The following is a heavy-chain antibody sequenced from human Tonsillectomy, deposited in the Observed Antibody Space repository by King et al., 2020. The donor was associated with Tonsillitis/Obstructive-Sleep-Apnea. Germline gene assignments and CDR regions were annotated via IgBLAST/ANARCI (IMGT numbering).Heavy chain of an antibody. Sequence: VQLQQWGAGLLKPSETLSLTCAVDGGSFSGYYWTWIRQPPGKGLEWIGEINHSGSTNYSPSLKSRVTISLDTSKNQFSLNLSSVTAADTAVYYCARGGNLDSLDIWGQGTMVTVSS. D-gene: IGHD4-23*01. CDR3: ARGGNLDSLDI. V-gene: IGHV4-34*01. J-gene: IGHJ3*02. CDR2: INHSGST. CDR1: GGSFSGYY.